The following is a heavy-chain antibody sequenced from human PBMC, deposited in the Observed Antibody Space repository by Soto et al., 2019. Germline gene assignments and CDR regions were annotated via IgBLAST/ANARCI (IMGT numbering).Heavy chain of an antibody. CDR2: IYYSGST. CDR3: ARVVREITIFGVVINLHGMDV. V-gene: IGHV4-31*03. Sequence: SETLSLTCPVSGCSIRSGVYYWSWIRQHPGKGLEWFGYIYYSGSTYYNPSLKSRVTISVDTSKNQFSLKLSSVTAADTAVYYCARVVREITIFGVVINLHGMDVWGQGTTVTVSS. J-gene: IGHJ6*02. CDR1: GCSIRSGVYY. D-gene: IGHD3-3*01.